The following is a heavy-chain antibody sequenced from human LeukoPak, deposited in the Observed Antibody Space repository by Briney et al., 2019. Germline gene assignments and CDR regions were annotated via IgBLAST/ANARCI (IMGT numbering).Heavy chain of an antibody. J-gene: IGHJ3*02. CDR1: GGTFSSYA. Sequence: GASVKVSCKASGGTFSSYAISWVRQAPGQGLEWMGRIIPIFGTANYAQKFQGRVTITTDESTSTAYMELSSLRSEDTAVYYCARARGRWLAGDFVAFDIWGQGTMVTVSS. V-gene: IGHV1-69*05. CDR3: ARARGRWLAGDFVAFDI. CDR2: IIPIFGTA. D-gene: IGHD6-19*01.